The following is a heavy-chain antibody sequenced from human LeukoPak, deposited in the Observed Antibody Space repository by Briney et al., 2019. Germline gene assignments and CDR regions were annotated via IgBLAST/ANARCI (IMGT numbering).Heavy chain of an antibody. CDR1: GYTLTELS. V-gene: IGHV1-24*01. CDR2: FDPEDGET. J-gene: IGHJ3*02. D-gene: IGHD3-10*01. CDR3: ATVLARGAFDI. Sequence: ASVTVSCKVSGYTLTELSMHWVRQAPGKGLEWMGGFDPEDGETIYAQKFQGRVTMTEDTSTDTAYMKLSSLRSEDTAVYYCATVLARGAFDIWGQGTMVTVSS.